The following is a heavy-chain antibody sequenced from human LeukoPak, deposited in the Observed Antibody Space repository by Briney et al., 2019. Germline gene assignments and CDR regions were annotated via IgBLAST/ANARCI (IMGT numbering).Heavy chain of an antibody. Sequence: PSETLSLTCTVSGGSISSYYWSWIRQPPGKGLEWIGYIYYSGSTNYNPSLKSRVTISVDTSKNQFSLKLSSVTAADTAVYYCARSEGVSYYYMDVWRKGTTVTVSS. CDR1: GGSISSYY. V-gene: IGHV4-59*01. J-gene: IGHJ6*03. D-gene: IGHD2-8*01. CDR2: IYYSGST. CDR3: ARSEGVSYYYMDV.